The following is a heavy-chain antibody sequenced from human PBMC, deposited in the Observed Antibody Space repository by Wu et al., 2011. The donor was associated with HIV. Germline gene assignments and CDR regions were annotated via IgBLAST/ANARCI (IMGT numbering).Heavy chain of an antibody. CDR1: GYTFTSYY. CDR3: ARDFGFGNFGRGYLDF. D-gene: IGHD3-3*01. V-gene: IGHV1-2*02. CDR2: INPNNGGT. Sequence: QVQLVQSGAEVKKPGASVKVSCKASGYTFTSYYMHWVRQAPGQGLEWMGWINPNNGGTKYAQKFQGRVTMTSDTSTSTVYMVLSSLKFEDTAMYYCARDFGFGNFGRGYLDFWGQGTLVTVSS. J-gene: IGHJ4*02.